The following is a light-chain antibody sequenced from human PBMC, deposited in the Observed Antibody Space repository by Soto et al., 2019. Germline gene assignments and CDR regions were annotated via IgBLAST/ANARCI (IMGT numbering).Light chain of an antibody. Sequence: QAVVTQEPSFSVSPGATVTLTCGLSSGSVSTSYHPSWYQQTPGQAPRTLIYSTNTRSSGVPDRFSGSILGNKAALTITGAKADDESDYYCVLYMGSGISVFGGGTKLTVL. CDR2: STN. J-gene: IGLJ3*02. V-gene: IGLV8-61*01. CDR3: VLYMGSGISV. CDR1: SGSVSTSYH.